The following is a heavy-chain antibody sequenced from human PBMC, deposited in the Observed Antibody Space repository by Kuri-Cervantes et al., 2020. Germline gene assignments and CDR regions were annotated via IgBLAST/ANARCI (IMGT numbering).Heavy chain of an antibody. D-gene: IGHD4-17*01. Sequence: ASVKVSCKASGYTFTGYYMHWVRQAPGQGLEWMGWISAYNGNTNYAQKLQGRVTMTTDTSTSTAYMELSSLRSEDTAVYYCARDPPDRLRQLTNWGQGTLVTVSS. CDR1: GYTFTGYY. CDR2: ISAYNGNT. J-gene: IGHJ4*02. V-gene: IGHV1-18*04. CDR3: ARDPPDRLRQLTN.